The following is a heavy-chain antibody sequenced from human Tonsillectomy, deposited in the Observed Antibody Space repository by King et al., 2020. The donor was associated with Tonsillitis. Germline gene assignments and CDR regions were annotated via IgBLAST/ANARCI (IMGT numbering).Heavy chain of an antibody. J-gene: IGHJ4*02. CDR3: ARRGEDTAVGPGVYSDFVYFDY. Sequence: MQLQESGPGLVKPSETLSLTCAVSGDSISSYYWSWLRQPPGKGLEWIGNIYYTGSTNYNPSIRSRVTISVDTSKNQFSLKLSSVTAADTAVYYCARRGEDTAVGPGVYSDFVYFDYWGQGTLVTVSS. V-gene: IGHV4-59*08. CDR2: IYYTGST. CDR1: GDSISSYY. D-gene: IGHD5-18*01.